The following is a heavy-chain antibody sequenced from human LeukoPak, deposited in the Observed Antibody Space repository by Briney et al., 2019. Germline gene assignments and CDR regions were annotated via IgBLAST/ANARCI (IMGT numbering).Heavy chain of an antibody. CDR1: GFTLSHYW. J-gene: IGHJ4*02. CDR3: ARADWGSIDY. CDR2: IRPDANDG. V-gene: IGHV3-7*01. Sequence: QPGESLRLSCAASGFTLSHYWMAWVRQAPGKGLEWVAIIRPDANDGSYVDSVKGRFTISRDNAKNSLYLQLNSLRAEDTAVYFCARADWGSIDYWGQGALVTVSS. D-gene: IGHD7-27*01.